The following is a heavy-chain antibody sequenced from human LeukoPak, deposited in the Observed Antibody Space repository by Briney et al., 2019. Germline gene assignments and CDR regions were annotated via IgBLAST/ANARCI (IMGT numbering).Heavy chain of an antibody. Sequence: GGSLRLSCAASGFTFSSYGMHWVRQAPGKGLEWVAVISYDGSNKYYADSVKGRFTISRDNSKNTLYLQMNSLRAEDTAVYYWAKDLADYGDYWGQGTLVTVSS. CDR1: GFTFSSYG. CDR2: ISYDGSNK. J-gene: IGHJ4*02. V-gene: IGHV3-30*18. CDR3: AKDLADYGDY.